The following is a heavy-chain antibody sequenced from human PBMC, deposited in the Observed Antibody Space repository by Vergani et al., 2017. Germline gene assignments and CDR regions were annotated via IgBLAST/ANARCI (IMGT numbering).Heavy chain of an antibody. CDR1: GGSFSGYY. J-gene: IGHJ5*02. D-gene: IGHD5-12*01. Sequence: QVQLQQWGAGLLKTSETLSLTCAVYGGSFSGYYWSWIRQPPGKGLEWSGEINHSGSTNYKPSLKSRVTISVDTAKNQFSLKLSSVTAADAGVYYCARRPPRWRRVATGGWFYPWGQGTLVTVSS. CDR2: INHSGST. V-gene: IGHV4-34*01. CDR3: ARRPPRWRRVATGGWFYP.